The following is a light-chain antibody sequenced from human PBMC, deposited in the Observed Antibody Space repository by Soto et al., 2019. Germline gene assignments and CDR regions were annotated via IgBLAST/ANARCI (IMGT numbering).Light chain of an antibody. CDR2: GAS. V-gene: IGKV3-20*01. CDR3: QQYGSSPGT. J-gene: IGKJ1*01. Sequence: EIVLTQSPGTLSLSPGERATLSCRASQSVSSSYLAWYQQKPGQAPRLLIYGASSRATRIPDRFSGSGSGTDFTLTISRLEPEDFAVYYCQQYGSSPGTIGQGTKVEIK. CDR1: QSVSSSY.